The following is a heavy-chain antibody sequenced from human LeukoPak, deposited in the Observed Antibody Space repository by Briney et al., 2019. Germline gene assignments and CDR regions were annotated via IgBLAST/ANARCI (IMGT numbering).Heavy chain of an antibody. V-gene: IGHV3-23*01. CDR2: ISGSGGST. Sequence: GGSLRLSCAASGFTFNNYAMSWVRQAPGKGPEWLSAISGSGGSTTDADSVKGRFTTSRDNSKSTLYLQMNSLRAEDTAVYYCARVTIRAGYSAAFDLWGQGTMVTVSS. D-gene: IGHD5-24*01. CDR1: GFTFNNYA. CDR3: ARVTIRAGYSAAFDL. J-gene: IGHJ3*01.